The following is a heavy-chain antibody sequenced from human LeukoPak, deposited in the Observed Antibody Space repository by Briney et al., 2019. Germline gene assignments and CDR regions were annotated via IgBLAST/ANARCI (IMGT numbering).Heavy chain of an antibody. CDR3: TAGSSSWYPGY. CDR1: GYTFTANY. D-gene: IGHD6-13*01. V-gene: IGHV1-2*02. CDR2: INPNSGGT. J-gene: IGHJ4*02. Sequence: ASVRVSCKAPGYTFTANYMHWVRQAPGQGLEWMGWINPNSGGTKYAQKFQGRVTMTRDTTISTAYMELSSLRSDDTAVYYCTAGSSSWYPGYWGQGTLVTVSS.